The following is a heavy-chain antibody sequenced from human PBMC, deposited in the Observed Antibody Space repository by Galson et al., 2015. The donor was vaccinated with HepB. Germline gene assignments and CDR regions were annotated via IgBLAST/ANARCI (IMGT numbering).Heavy chain of an antibody. CDR1: GFTVSSYY. CDR2: IYSGGST. Sequence: SLRLSCAASGFTVSSYYMSWVRQAPGKGLEWVSVIYSGGSTYYADSVKGRFTIYSDNSKNTLYFQMNSLRAADTAVYYCAMCSGTYSYYGMDVWGQGTTVTVSS. V-gene: IGHV3-53*01. D-gene: IGHD3-10*02. J-gene: IGHJ6*02. CDR3: AMCSGTYSYYGMDV.